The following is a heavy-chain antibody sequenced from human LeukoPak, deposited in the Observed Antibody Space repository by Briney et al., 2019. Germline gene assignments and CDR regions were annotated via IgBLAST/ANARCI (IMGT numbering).Heavy chain of an antibody. D-gene: IGHD3-10*01. J-gene: IGHJ5*02. CDR3: ARGRLIGGFDP. Sequence: PSETLSLTCTVSGGSISSGSYYWNWIRQPAGKGLEWIGRIYTSGSTTYNPSLKSRVTISVDTSKNQFSLKLSSVTAADTAVYYCARGRLIGGFDPWGQGTLVTVSS. CDR2: IYTSGST. V-gene: IGHV4-61*02. CDR1: GGSISSGSYY.